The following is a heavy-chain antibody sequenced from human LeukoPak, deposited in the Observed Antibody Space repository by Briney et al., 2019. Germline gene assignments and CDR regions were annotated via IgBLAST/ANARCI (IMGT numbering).Heavy chain of an antibody. Sequence: SETLSLTCTVSGGSTSSYYWSWIRQPPGKGLEWIGYIYHSGSTNYNPSLKSRVTISVDKSKNQFSLKLSSVTAADTAVYYCARDSTIAAAGSGYYYYMDVWGKGTTVTVSS. CDR3: ARDSTIAAAGSGYYYYMDV. D-gene: IGHD6-13*01. V-gene: IGHV4-59*12. J-gene: IGHJ6*03. CDR2: IYHSGST. CDR1: GGSTSSYY.